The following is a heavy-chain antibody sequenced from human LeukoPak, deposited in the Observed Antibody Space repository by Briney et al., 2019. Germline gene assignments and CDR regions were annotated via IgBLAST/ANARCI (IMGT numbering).Heavy chain of an antibody. Sequence: GGSLRLSCAASGFTFNNYGVSWVRQAPGKGLEWVSAINGGGETTNYADSVKGRSTISRDNGKNTLYLQVNSLRAQDSALYYCAKAWGQQWPFAGFYDFWGQGTLITVSS. CDR3: AKAWGQQWPFAGFYDF. D-gene: IGHD6-19*01. CDR2: INGGGETT. CDR1: GFTFNNYG. V-gene: IGHV3-23*01. J-gene: IGHJ4*02.